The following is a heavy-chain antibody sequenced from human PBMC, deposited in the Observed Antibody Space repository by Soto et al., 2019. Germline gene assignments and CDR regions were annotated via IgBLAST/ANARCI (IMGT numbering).Heavy chain of an antibody. CDR1: GFTFSSYA. D-gene: IGHD3-10*01. J-gene: IGHJ3*02. CDR2: ISGSGGST. CDR3: AKDLEPYYYGSGSFHRAFDI. Sequence: EVQLLESGGGLVQPGGSLRLSCAASGFTFSSYAMSWVRQAPGKGLEWVSAISGSGGSTYYADSVKGRFTISRDNSKNTLYLQMNSLRAEDTAVYYCAKDLEPYYYGSGSFHRAFDIWGQGTMVTVSS. V-gene: IGHV3-23*01.